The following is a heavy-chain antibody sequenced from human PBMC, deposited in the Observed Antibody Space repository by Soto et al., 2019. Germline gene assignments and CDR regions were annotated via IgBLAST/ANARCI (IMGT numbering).Heavy chain of an antibody. CDR1: GYTFTSYA. CDR2: INAGNGNT. CDR3: ARVRCGGDCYLIDY. D-gene: IGHD2-21*02. Sequence: ASVKVSCKASGYTFTSYAMHWVRQAPGQRLEWMGWINAGNGNTKYSQKFQGRVTITRDTSASTAYMELSSLRSGDTAVYYCARVRCGGDCYLIDYWGQGTLVTVSS. V-gene: IGHV1-3*01. J-gene: IGHJ4*02.